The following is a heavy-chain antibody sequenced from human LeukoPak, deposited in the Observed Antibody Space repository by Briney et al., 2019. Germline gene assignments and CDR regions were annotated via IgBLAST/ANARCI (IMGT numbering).Heavy chain of an antibody. D-gene: IGHD5-18*01. CDR1: GFTVSSYW. CDR2: INSDGSST. V-gene: IGHV3-74*01. J-gene: IGHJ3*02. CDR3: ARVFSGYNYGNFDI. Sequence: GGSLRLSCAASGFTVSSYWMHWVRQAPGKGLVWVSRINSDGSSTTYADSVKGRFTISRDNAKNTLYLQMNSLRAEDTAVYYCARVFSGYNYGNFDIWGQGTIVTVSS.